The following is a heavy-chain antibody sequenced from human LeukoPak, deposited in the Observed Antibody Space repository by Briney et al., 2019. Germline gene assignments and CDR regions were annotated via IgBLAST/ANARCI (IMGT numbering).Heavy chain of an antibody. D-gene: IGHD4-17*01. V-gene: IGHV3-23*01. CDR3: AKSRGYGDYDAMDY. Sequence: GGSLRLSCAASGFTFSSYAMSWVRQAPGRGLEWVSGISGSGGSTHYADSVKGRFTISRDNSKNTLYLQMNSLRAEDTAVYHCAKSRGYGDYDAMDYWGQGTLVTVSS. CDR1: GFTFSSYA. J-gene: IGHJ4*02. CDR2: ISGSGGST.